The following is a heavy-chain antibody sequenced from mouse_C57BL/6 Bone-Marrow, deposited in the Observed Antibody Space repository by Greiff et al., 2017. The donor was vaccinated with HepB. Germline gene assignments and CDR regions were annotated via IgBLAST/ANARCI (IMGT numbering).Heavy chain of an antibody. J-gene: IGHJ2*01. CDR3: VRMRFPYYFDY. CDR2: IDPSDSYT. V-gene: IGHV1-69*01. CDR1: GYTFTSHW. Sequence: QVQLQQPGAELVMPGASVMLSCKASGYTFTSHWMHWVKQRPGQGLEWIGEIDPSDSYTNYNQTFKGKSTLTVDKSSSTAYMQLSSLTSEDSAVYYCVRMRFPYYFDYWGQGTTLTVSS.